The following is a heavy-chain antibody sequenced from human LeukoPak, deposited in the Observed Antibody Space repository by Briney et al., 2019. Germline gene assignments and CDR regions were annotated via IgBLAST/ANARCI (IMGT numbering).Heavy chain of an antibody. CDR2: IWYDGSNK. D-gene: IGHD6-19*01. CDR3: VRQAGVS. Sequence: GRSLRLSCAASGFTFSSYGMHWVRQAPGKGLEWVAVIWYDGSNKYYADSVKGRFTISRDNSKNTLYLQMNSLRVEDTALYYCVRQAGVSWGQGTLVTVSS. CDR1: GFTFSSYG. J-gene: IGHJ5*02. V-gene: IGHV3-33*01.